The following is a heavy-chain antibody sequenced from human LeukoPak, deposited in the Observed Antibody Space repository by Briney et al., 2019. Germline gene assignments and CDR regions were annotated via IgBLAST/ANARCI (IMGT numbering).Heavy chain of an antibody. J-gene: IGHJ4*02. D-gene: IGHD2-2*01. CDR3: ARPRYCSSTSCYGGLDY. Sequence: PSETLSLTCAVYGGSFSDYYWTWIRQPPGKGLEWIGEINHSGSTNYNPSLKSRVTISVDTSKNQFSLKLSSVTAADTAVYYCARPRYCSSTSCYGGLDYWGQGTLVTVSS. CDR1: GGSFSDYY. V-gene: IGHV4-34*01. CDR2: INHSGST.